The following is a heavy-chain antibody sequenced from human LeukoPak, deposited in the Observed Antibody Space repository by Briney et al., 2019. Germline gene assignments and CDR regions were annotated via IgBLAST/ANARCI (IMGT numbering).Heavy chain of an antibody. D-gene: IGHD5-12*01. J-gene: IGHJ6*02. V-gene: IGHV5-51*01. Sequence: GESLKISCKGSGYSFTSYWIGWVRQMLGKGLEWMGIIYPDDSDTRYSPSFQGQVTISADKSISTAYLQWSSLKASDTAMYYCARGYAEHQYYYGMDVWGQGTTVTVSS. CDR2: IYPDDSDT. CDR1: GYSFTSYW. CDR3: ARGYAEHQYYYGMDV.